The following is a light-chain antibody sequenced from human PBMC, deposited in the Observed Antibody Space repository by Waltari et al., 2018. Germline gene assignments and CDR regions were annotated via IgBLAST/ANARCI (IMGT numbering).Light chain of an antibody. CDR3: GSYTITSLVV. J-gene: IGLJ2*01. V-gene: IGLV2-14*03. Sequence: QSALTQPASVSGSPGQSIPISCTGAGPDIGHSNYVSWYQQHPGKAPKLLIYDVTNRPSGVSDRFSGSKSGNTASLIISGLQAGDEADYYCGSYTITSLVVFGGGTRLTVL. CDR2: DVT. CDR1: GPDIGHSNY.